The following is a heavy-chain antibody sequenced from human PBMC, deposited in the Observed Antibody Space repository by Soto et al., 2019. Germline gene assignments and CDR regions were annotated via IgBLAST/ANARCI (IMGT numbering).Heavy chain of an antibody. V-gene: IGHV3-43*01. J-gene: IGHJ6*02. CDR2: LSWDGSRR. CDR1: GFNFDDYT. CDR3: AKDMGLETYYGMDV. D-gene: IGHD3-16*01. Sequence: EVQLVESGGGLVKPGGSLRLSCAASGFNFDDYTMHWVRQAPGKSLEWVSFLSWDGSRRYYADSVKGRFTISRDNSKNSLYLQMNSLTTEDTALYYCAKDMGLETYYGMDVWGQGTTVTVSS.